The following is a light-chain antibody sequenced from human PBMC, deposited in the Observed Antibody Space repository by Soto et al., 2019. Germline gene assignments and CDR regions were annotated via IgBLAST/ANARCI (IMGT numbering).Light chain of an antibody. CDR2: EIS. CDR3: SSYSSGSTLVL. CDR1: ATDITTYNY. V-gene: IGLV2-14*01. J-gene: IGLJ2*01. Sequence: QSALTQPASVSGSPGQSITIPCTGTATDITTYNYISWYLQYPGKAPKPLIYEISHRPSGVSNRFSGSKSGDTASLTISGLQAEDEADYYCSSYSSGSTLVLFGGGTKLTVL.